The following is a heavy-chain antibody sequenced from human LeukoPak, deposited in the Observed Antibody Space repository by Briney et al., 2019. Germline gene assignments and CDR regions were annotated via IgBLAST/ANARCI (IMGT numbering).Heavy chain of an antibody. CDR2: IYTSGST. Sequence: SETLSLTCTVSGGSISSYYWSWIRQPAGKGLKWIGRIYTSGSTNYNPSLKSRVTMSVDTPKNQFSLKLSSVTAADTAVYYCASDSSAYYFTYFDYWGQGTLVTVSS. CDR1: GGSISSYY. D-gene: IGHD3-22*01. J-gene: IGHJ4*02. V-gene: IGHV4-4*07. CDR3: ASDSSAYYFTYFDY.